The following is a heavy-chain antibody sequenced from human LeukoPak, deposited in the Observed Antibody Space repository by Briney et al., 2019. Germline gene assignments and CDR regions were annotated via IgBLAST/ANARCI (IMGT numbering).Heavy chain of an antibody. D-gene: IGHD1-1*01. CDR1: GFTFSTYT. CDR2: ISSTSSTI. CDR3: AKSRSGSANWALQIFDN. V-gene: IGHV3-48*01. Sequence: GGSLRLSCAASGFTFSTYTMNWVRQAPGKGLEWVSYISSTSSTIYYADSVKGRFTISRDNAKNSLYLQMNSLRAEDTAVYFCAKSRSGSANWALQIFDNWGQGTLVTVSS. J-gene: IGHJ4*02.